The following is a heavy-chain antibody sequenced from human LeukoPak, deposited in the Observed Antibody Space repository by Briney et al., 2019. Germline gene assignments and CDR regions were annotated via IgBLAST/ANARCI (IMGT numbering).Heavy chain of an antibody. CDR1: GYTFTGYY. V-gene: IGHV1-8*02. CDR2: MNPNSGNT. J-gene: IGHJ4*02. CDR3: ARVGAHNAPGVEYYDILTGYYLFDY. Sequence: GASVKVSCKASGYTFTGYYMHWVRQATGQGLEWMGWMNPNSGNTGYAQKFQGRVTMTRNTSISTAYMELSSLRSEDTAVYYCARVGAHNAPGVEYYDILTGYYLFDYWGQGTLVTVSS. D-gene: IGHD3-9*01.